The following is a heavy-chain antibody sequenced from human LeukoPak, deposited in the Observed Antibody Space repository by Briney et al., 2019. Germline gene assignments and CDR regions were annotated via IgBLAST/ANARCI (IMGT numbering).Heavy chain of an antibody. V-gene: IGHV3-23*01. Sequence: GGSLRLSCVASGFTFSAYAMSWVRQVPGKGLEWVSTITGSGGNTYYADSVKGPFTISRDNSKNTLYLQMSSLRVEDTAVYYCVKDGGSSGHYYMDVWGKGTTVTVSS. CDR3: VKDGGSSGHYYMDV. J-gene: IGHJ6*03. D-gene: IGHD6-6*01. CDR2: ITGSGGNT. CDR1: GFTFSAYA.